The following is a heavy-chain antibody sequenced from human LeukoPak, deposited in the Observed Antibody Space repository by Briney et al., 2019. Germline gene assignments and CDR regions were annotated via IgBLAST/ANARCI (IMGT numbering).Heavy chain of an antibody. Sequence: GGSLRLSCAASGFTVSSNYMSWVRQAPGKGLEWVSVLYSGGSTSYADSVKDRFTISRDNSKNTLYLQMNSLRAEDTAVYYCARGLLAAADPTLDYWGQGTLVTVSS. CDR2: LYSGGST. D-gene: IGHD6-13*01. CDR3: ARGLLAAADPTLDY. CDR1: GFTVSSNY. V-gene: IGHV3-66*01. J-gene: IGHJ4*02.